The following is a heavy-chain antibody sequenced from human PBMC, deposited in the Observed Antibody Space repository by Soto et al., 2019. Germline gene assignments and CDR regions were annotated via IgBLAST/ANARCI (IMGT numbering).Heavy chain of an antibody. CDR3: AHTPGMVRGVTGHYYYPYTDV. V-gene: IGHV3-23*01. Sequence: EVQLLESGGGVVQPGGSLRLSCAASGFTFSSHAMTWVRQVPGKGLEWVSVISGSGASTYYAGSVKGRFTVSRDNSNYTLSLHMNGLRADDPAVYYCAHTPGMVRGVTGHYYYPYTDVWGKGATVTVSS. CDR1: GFTFSSHA. J-gene: IGHJ6*03. CDR2: ISGSGAST. D-gene: IGHD3-10*01.